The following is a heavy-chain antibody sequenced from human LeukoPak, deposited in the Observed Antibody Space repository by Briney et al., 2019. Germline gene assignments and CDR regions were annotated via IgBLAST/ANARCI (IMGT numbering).Heavy chain of an antibody. D-gene: IGHD2-2*01. J-gene: IGHJ5*02. CDR1: RYTFTGYY. V-gene: IGHV1-2*02. Sequence: GPSVKVSRKASRYTFTGYYMHWVRQAPGQGLEWMGWINPNSGGTNYAQKFQGRVTMTRDTSISTAYMELSRLRSDDTAVYYCARGRLRSYPEYNWFDPWGQGTLVTVSS. CDR3: ARGRLRSYPEYNWFDP. CDR2: INPNSGGT.